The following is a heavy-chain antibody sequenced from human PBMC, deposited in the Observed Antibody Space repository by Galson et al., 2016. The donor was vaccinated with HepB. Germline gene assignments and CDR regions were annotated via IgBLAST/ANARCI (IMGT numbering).Heavy chain of an antibody. V-gene: IGHV3-15*01. CDR2: IKGEADGGTT. CDR1: GLTFTNAW. CDR3: ATVKLTPWYSLDS. D-gene: IGHD3/OR15-3a*01. J-gene: IGHJ1*01. Sequence: SLRLSCAASGLTFTNAWMTWVRQAPGKGLEWVGRIKGEADGGTTDYAAPVKGRFYISRDDSTHTLFLHMNSLRVEDGAVYYCATVKLTPWYSLDSWGQGTLVTVSS.